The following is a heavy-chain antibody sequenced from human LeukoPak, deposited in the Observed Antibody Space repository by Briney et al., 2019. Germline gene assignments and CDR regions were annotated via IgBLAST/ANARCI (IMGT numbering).Heavy chain of an antibody. CDR3: ARDQAGSYPYYYYYGMDV. CDR1: GYTFTSYA. D-gene: IGHD3-10*01. J-gene: IGHJ6*02. CDR2: INAGNGNT. V-gene: IGHV1-3*01. Sequence: ASVKVSCKASGYTFTSYAMHWVRQAPGQRLEWMGWINAGNGNTKYSQKFQGRVTITRDTSASTAYMELSSLRSEDTAVYYCARDQAGSYPYYYYYGMDVWGQGTTVTVSS.